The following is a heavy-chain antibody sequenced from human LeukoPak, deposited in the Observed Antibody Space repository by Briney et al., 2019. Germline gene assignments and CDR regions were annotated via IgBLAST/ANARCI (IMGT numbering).Heavy chain of an antibody. CDR2: MNPNTGRT. J-gene: IGHJ4*02. D-gene: IGHD3-22*01. CDR1: RYTFTSYD. Sequence: ASVKVSFKSSRYTFTSYDINWVREAAGQGLEWMGWMNPNTGRTGFAQKFQGRLTMTRDTSISTAYMELSSLRSEDTAVYYCSRLSQTPDYYSNGGYYYLGYWGQATPVTVSS. CDR3: SRLSQTPDYYSNGGYYYLGY. V-gene: IGHV1-8*01.